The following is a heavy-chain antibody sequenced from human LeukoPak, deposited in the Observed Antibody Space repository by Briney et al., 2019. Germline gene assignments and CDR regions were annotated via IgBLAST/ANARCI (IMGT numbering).Heavy chain of an antibody. J-gene: IGHJ2*01. Sequence: YPGGSLRLSCSASGFTFSNYPMHWVRQAPGKGLEYVPGISGNGGNTYYANSVKGRFTISRDNSKHTLYLQMGSLRAEDMAVYYCARSKRWLEHYWYFDLWGRGTLVTVSS. CDR2: ISGNGGNT. D-gene: IGHD5-24*01. CDR3: ARSKRWLEHYWYFDL. V-gene: IGHV3-64*01. CDR1: GFTFSNYP.